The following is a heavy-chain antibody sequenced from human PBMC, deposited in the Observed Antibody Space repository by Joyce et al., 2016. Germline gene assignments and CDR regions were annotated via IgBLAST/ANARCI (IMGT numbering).Heavy chain of an antibody. J-gene: IGHJ4*02. Sequence: EVQLLESGGGLVQPGGSLRLSCAASGFTFSSYAMSWVRQAPGKGLECVSNISASGGSTYFADSVKGRFTISRDNSEDSLYLHMNSLRAEDTAVYYCATWAPTNYDFWSGYSYYFDNWGQGTLVTVSS. V-gene: IGHV3-23*01. CDR3: ATWAPTNYDFWSGYSYYFDN. CDR2: ISASGGST. CDR1: GFTFSSYA. D-gene: IGHD3-3*01.